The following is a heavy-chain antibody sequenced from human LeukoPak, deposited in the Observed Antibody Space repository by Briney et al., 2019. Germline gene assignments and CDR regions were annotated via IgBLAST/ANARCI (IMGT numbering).Heavy chain of an antibody. D-gene: IGHD6-19*01. Sequence: NPSETLSLTCTVSGGSISSSSYYWGWIRQPPEKGLEWIGSIYYSGSTYYNPSLKSRVTISVDTSKNQFSLRLSSVTAADTAVYYCARLVIPVAERHDYWGQGTLVTVSS. CDR3: ARLVIPVAERHDY. J-gene: IGHJ4*02. CDR2: IYYSGST. CDR1: GGSISSSSYY. V-gene: IGHV4-39*07.